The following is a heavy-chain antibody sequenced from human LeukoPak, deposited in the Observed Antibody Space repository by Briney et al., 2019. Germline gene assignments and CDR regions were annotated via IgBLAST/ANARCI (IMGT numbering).Heavy chain of an antibody. Sequence: QPGRSLRLSCAGSGFTFSSYAMHWVRQAPGKGLEWVAVISYDGSNKYYADSVKGRFTISRDNAKNSLYLQMNSLRAEDTAVYYCAREVGYSSSWSDYWGQGTLVTVSS. CDR3: AREVGYSSSWSDY. CDR2: ISYDGSNK. J-gene: IGHJ4*02. D-gene: IGHD6-13*01. CDR1: GFTFSSYA. V-gene: IGHV3-30-3*01.